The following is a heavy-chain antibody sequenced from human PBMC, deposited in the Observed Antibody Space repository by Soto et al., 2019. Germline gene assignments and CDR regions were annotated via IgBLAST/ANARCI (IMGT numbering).Heavy chain of an antibody. V-gene: IGHV3-23*01. CDR2: ISGSGGST. CDR3: AKLMGGSGWTGNFDY. D-gene: IGHD6-19*01. CDR1: GFTFSSYA. J-gene: IGHJ4*02. Sequence: EVQLLESGGGLVQPGGSLRLSCAASGFTFSSYAMSWVRQAPGKGLEWVSAISGSGGSTYYADSVKGRFTISRDNSKNPLYLQMSSLRAEDTAVYYCAKLMGGSGWTGNFDYWGQGTLVTVSS.